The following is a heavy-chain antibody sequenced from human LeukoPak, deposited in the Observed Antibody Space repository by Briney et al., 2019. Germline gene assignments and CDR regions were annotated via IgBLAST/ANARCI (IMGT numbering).Heavy chain of an antibody. V-gene: IGHV4-39*07. CDR1: GGSISRTNYY. CDR3: ARVGLLRYLEWFSYF. D-gene: IGHD3-3*01. J-gene: IGHJ4*02. Sequence: PSETLSLTCTVSGGSISRTNYYWVGIRQPPGKGLEGIGTIYHSGSTYYTPTLRSRVNISVDTSRNHLSLNLRSMHAADTTVYYCARVGLLRYLEWFSYFWGQGTLVTVSS. CDR2: IYHSGST.